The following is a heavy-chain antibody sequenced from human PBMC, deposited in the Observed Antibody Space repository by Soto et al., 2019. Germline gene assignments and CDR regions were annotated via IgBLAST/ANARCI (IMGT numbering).Heavy chain of an antibody. J-gene: IGHJ3*02. CDR3: ARGSQLERDALDI. CDR1: GVSVNSGGYY. D-gene: IGHD1-1*01. V-gene: IGHV4-31*03. Sequence: QVQLQESGPGLVEPSQTLSLTCSVSGVSVNSGGYYWSWIRHHPAKGLEWIGYIYYTGHTFSNPSLKCRVAMALDTARNQFSLKLGAVTAADTAVYYCARGSQLERDALDIWGQGTMVTVSS. CDR2: IYYTGHT.